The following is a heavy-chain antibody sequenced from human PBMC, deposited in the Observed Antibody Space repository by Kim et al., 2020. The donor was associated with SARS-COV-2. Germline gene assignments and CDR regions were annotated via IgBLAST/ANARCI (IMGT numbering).Heavy chain of an antibody. Sequence: VKGRFSISRCSSKNMLYLQMNSLRVEDTAVYYCAGTRIHDDCWGMDVWGRGTTVTVSS. CDR3: AGTRIHDDCWGMDV. J-gene: IGHJ6*02. V-gene: IGHV3-30*07. D-gene: IGHD3-3*01.